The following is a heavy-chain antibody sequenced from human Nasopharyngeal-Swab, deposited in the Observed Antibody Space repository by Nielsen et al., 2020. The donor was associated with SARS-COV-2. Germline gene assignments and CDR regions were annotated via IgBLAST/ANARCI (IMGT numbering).Heavy chain of an antibody. J-gene: IGHJ3*02. CDR2: ITHSGSN. CDR3: PRAPDYDVLTGYYPVAFDI. V-gene: IGHV4-34*01. Sequence: SQTLSLTCAVYAASFSSYCWTWIRQRPGTGLEWIGEITHSGSNTYNASLKSRVTLSVDTSKNQFSLKLSSVTAADTAVYDCPRAPDYDVLTGYYPVAFDIWGQGTMVTVSS. D-gene: IGHD3-9*01. CDR1: AASFSSYC.